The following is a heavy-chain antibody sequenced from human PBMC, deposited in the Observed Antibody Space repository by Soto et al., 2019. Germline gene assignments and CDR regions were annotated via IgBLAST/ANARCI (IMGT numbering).Heavy chain of an antibody. Sequence: PSETLSLTCAVSDYSISSDSNLWGWIRQPPGKGLEWIGYIHYGGSTYYNPSLKSRISMSVDTAKNQFSLKLRSVTAEDTAVYYCARDGPGVATREIVDGPYYYYGMDVWGQGTTVTVSS. V-gene: IGHV4-28*03. CDR1: DYSISSDSNL. D-gene: IGHD5-12*01. CDR3: ARDGPGVATREIVDGPYYYYGMDV. J-gene: IGHJ6*02. CDR2: IHYGGST.